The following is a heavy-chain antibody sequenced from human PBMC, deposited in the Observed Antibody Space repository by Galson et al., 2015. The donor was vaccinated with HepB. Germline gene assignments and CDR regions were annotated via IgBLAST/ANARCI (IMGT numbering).Heavy chain of an antibody. D-gene: IGHD3-10*01. Sequence: SLRLSCAASGFTFSSYSMNWVRQAPGKGLEWVSYISSSSITIYYADSVKGRFTISRDNAKNSLYLQMNSLRDEDTAVYYCARESPLQDGDYYYYGMDVWGQGTTVTVSS. CDR3: ARESPLQDGDYYYYGMDV. J-gene: IGHJ6*02. V-gene: IGHV3-48*02. CDR1: GFTFSSYS. CDR2: ISSSSITI.